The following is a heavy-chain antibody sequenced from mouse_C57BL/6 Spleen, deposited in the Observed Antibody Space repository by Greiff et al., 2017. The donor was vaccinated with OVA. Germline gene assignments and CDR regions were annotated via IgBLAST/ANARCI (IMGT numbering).Heavy chain of an antibody. D-gene: IGHD2-5*01. J-gene: IGHJ4*01. CDR3: ARSSNYAYYAMDY. V-gene: IGHV1-53*01. CDR1: GYTFTSYW. CDR2: INPSNGGT. Sequence: QVQLQQPGTELVKPGASVKLSCKASGYTFTSYWMHWVKQRPGQGLEWIGNINPSNGGTNYNEKFKSKATLTVDKSSSTAYLQLSSLTSEDSAVYYCARSSNYAYYAMDYWGQGTSVTVSS.